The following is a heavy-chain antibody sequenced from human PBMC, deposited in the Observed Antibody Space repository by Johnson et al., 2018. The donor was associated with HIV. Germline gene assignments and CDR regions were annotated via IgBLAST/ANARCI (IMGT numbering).Heavy chain of an antibody. V-gene: IGHV3-30*18. D-gene: IGHD7-27*01. CDR1: GFTFSSYG. CDR3: AKVPNWGVDAFDI. CDR2: ISYDGSNK. J-gene: IGHJ3*02. Sequence: QVQLVESWGGLVQPGGSLRLSCAASGFTFSSYGMHWVRQAPGKGLEWVAVISYDGSNKYYADSVKGRFTISRDNSKNTLYLQMNSLRAEDTAVYYCAKVPNWGVDAFDIWGQGTMVTVSS.